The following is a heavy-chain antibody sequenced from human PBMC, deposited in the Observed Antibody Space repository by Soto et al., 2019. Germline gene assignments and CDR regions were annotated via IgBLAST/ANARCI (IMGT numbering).Heavy chain of an antibody. CDR1: GFTFSSYG. D-gene: IGHD3-16*02. J-gene: IGHJ5*02. Sequence: QVQLVESGGGVVQPGRSLRLSCAASGFTFSSYGMHWVRQAPGKGLEWVAVISYDGSNKYYADSVKGRFTISRDNSKNTLYLQINSLRAEDTAVYYCAKEGEYDYIWGSYRSGGFNWFDPWGQGTLVTVSS. V-gene: IGHV3-30*18. CDR3: AKEGEYDYIWGSYRSGGFNWFDP. CDR2: ISYDGSNK.